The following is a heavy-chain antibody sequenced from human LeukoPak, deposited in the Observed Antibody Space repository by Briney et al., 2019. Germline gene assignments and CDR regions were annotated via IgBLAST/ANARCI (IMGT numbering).Heavy chain of an antibody. Sequence: PGRSLRLSCAASGFIFTNYGMHWVRQAPGKGLEWVAVISHDGTTKFYADSVKGRFTISRDNAKNSLYLQMNSLRAEDTAVYYCARDEPPSYYYDSSGYYGYWGQGTLVTVSS. V-gene: IGHV3-30*03. J-gene: IGHJ4*02. D-gene: IGHD3-22*01. CDR2: ISHDGTTK. CDR1: GFIFTNYG. CDR3: ARDEPPSYYYDSSGYYGY.